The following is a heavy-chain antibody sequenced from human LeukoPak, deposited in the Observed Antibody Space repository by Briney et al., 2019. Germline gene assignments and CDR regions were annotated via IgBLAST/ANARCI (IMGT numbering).Heavy chain of an antibody. Sequence: ASVKVSCKASGYTFTSYAVHWVRQAPGQRLEWMGWINAGNGNTKYSQKYQGRVTIIRDTSANTAYMELSSLRSEDTAAYYCARGLLWFGELSPPGYWGQGTLVTVSS. CDR3: ARGLLWFGELSPPGY. CDR1: GYTFTSYA. J-gene: IGHJ4*02. D-gene: IGHD3-10*01. V-gene: IGHV1-3*01. CDR2: INAGNGNT.